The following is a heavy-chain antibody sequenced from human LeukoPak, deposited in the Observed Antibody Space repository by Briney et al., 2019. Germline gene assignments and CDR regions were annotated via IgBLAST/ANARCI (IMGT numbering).Heavy chain of an antibody. J-gene: IGHJ4*02. D-gene: IGHD5-18*01. CDR2: IKRDGSGK. CDR3: DALDTATLRGKYY. CDR1: GFTFSNDW. Sequence: GGSLRLSCAVSGFTFSNDWMSWVRQAPGKGLEWVSTIKRDGSGKYYVYSLKGRFTTCRDNAKNSLYLQMNSLRAEDTAVYFCDALDTATLRGKYYWGQGTLVTVSS. V-gene: IGHV3-7*01.